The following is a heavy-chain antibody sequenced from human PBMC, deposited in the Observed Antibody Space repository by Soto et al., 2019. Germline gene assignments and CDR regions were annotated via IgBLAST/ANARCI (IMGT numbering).Heavy chain of an antibody. J-gene: IGHJ6*02. Sequence: QDQLVQSGVEVKKPGASVKVSCKASGYTFISHGISWVRQAPGQGLEWMGWISGKNGNTNYAQKLQGRVTLTIDTSTSTAYMELRSLRSDDTAVYYCARVSSSIVVVPDYGMDVWGQGTTVTVSS. CDR3: ARVSSSIVVVPDYGMDV. D-gene: IGHD2-15*01. CDR2: ISGKNGNT. CDR1: GYTFISHG. V-gene: IGHV1-18*04.